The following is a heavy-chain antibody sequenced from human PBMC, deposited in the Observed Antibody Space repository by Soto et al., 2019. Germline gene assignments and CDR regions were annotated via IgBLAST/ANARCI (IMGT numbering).Heavy chain of an antibody. J-gene: IGHJ3*01. CDR1: GYTFTSYD. V-gene: IGHV1-8*01. CDR2: MSPNSGNV. CDR3: ARGPPKRGFDL. Sequence: GASVKVSCKASGYTFTSYDINWVRRASGQGFEWMGRMSPNSGNVGYAQKFQGRLVMTWDTSISAAYMELSSLTSDDTAVYYCARGPPKRGFDLWGLGTVVTVSS.